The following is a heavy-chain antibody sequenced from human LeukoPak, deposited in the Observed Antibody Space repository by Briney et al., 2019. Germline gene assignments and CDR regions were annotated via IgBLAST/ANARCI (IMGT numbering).Heavy chain of an antibody. CDR2: IYYSGST. CDR1: GGSISSYY. D-gene: IGHD3-10*01. Sequence: SETLSLTCTVSGGSISSYYWSWIRQPPGKGLEWIGYIYYSGSTNYNPSLKSRVTISVKTSKNQFSLKLSSVTAADTAVYYCARERVLLWFGGPEYYYYYMDVWGKGTTVTISS. J-gene: IGHJ6*03. CDR3: ARERVLLWFGGPEYYYYYMDV. V-gene: IGHV4-59*01.